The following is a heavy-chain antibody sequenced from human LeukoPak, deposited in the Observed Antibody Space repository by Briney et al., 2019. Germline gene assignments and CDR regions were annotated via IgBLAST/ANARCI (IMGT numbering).Heavy chain of an antibody. CDR2: INPNSGCT. CDR1: GYTFTGYY. J-gene: IGHJ4*02. D-gene: IGHD2-15*01. V-gene: IGHV1-2*02. Sequence: GASVKVSCKASGYTFTGYYMHWVRQAPGQGLEWMGWINPNSGCTNYAQKFQGRVTMTRATSISTAYMELSMLRSDDTAVYYCARVNGGVLVVAATYWNDYWGQGTLVTVPS. CDR3: ARVNGGVLVVAATYWNDY.